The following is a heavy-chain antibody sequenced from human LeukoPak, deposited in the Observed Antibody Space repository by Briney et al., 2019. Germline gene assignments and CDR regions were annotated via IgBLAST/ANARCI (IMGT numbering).Heavy chain of an antibody. Sequence: GRSLTLSCAASGFTFSSYGMHWVRQAPGEGLEWVAVISYDGSNKYYADSVKGRFTISRDNSKNTLYLQMNSLRAEDTAVYYCAKERAAVGTSFDYWGQGTLVTVSS. D-gene: IGHD6-13*01. J-gene: IGHJ4*02. V-gene: IGHV3-30*18. CDR2: ISYDGSNK. CDR1: GFTFSSYG. CDR3: AKERAAVGTSFDY.